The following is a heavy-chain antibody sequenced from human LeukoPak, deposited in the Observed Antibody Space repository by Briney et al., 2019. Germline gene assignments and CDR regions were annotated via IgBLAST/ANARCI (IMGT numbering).Heavy chain of an antibody. D-gene: IGHD1-26*01. J-gene: IGHJ4*02. V-gene: IGHV3-7*01. Sequence: GGSLRLSCAASGFRIGDYWMTWARHIPGKGRVWVANIKQDGAEKDYAESVEGRFIISRDNAKNSLYLEMDSLKVEDTAVYYCARVGAWDLQRVFEYWGQGTLVTVSS. CDR3: ARVGAWDLQRVFEY. CDR1: GFRIGDYW. CDR2: IKQDGAEK.